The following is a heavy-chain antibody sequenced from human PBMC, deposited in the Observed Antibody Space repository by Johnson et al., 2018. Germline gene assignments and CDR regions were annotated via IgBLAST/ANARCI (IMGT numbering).Heavy chain of an antibody. D-gene: IGHD2-2*01. Sequence: QVQLVESGPGLVKPSGTLSLTCGVSGDSISSNRWWTWVRQPPGKGLEWIGKIYHSGSTDYNPSLKSRVTMSVDKSKKEFSLKLSSVTAADTAGYYWASVGRHCVATSFYFDAYFMDGWGKGTTVTVSS. CDR1: GDSISSNRW. V-gene: IGHV4-4*02. CDR2: IYHSGST. J-gene: IGHJ6*03. CDR3: ASVGRHCVATSFYFDAYFMDG.